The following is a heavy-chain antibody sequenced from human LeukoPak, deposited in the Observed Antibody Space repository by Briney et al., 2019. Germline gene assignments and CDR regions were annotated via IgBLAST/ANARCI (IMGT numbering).Heavy chain of an antibody. CDR3: ARESGYSGYDPVDY. V-gene: IGHV1-18*01. J-gene: IGHJ4*02. Sequence: ASVKVSCKASGYTFTSYGISWVRQAPGQGLEWMGWISAYNGNTNYAQKLQGRVTMTIDTSTSTAYMELRSLRSDDTAVYYCARESGYSGYDPVDYWGQGTLVTVSS. D-gene: IGHD5-12*01. CDR2: ISAYNGNT. CDR1: GYTFTSYG.